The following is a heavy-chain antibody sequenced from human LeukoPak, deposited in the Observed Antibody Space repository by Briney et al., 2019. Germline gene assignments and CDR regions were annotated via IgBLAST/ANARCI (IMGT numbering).Heavy chain of an antibody. V-gene: IGHV3-23*01. D-gene: IGHD2-2*01. Sequence: GGSLRLSCAASGFTSSNYAMSWVRQAPGKGLEWVSTIGVSGGSTYYADSVKGRFTISRDNSKNTLYLQMNSLRAEDTAVYYCAKAQRGVVVPAALEFWGKGTTVTVSS. CDR2: IGVSGGST. CDR3: AKAQRGVVVPAALEF. CDR1: GFTSSNYA. J-gene: IGHJ6*04.